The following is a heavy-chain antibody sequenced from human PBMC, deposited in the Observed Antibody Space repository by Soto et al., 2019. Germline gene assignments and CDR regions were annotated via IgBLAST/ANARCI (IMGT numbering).Heavy chain of an antibody. J-gene: IGHJ6*02. CDR3: AKGLLIMLWKFITPPQYYYRIAV. CDR2: ISGSGGIR. Sequence: GGSLRLSCAASGFKFGDHAMSWVRQAPGKGLEWVSVISGSGGIRYCEDSVKGRFTISRDNAKNTLYLQMNSLRAEDTAVNYCAKGLLIMLWKFITPPQYYYRIAVWGQMTTLTVSS. D-gene: IGHD3-10*01. V-gene: IGHV3-23*01. CDR1: GFKFGDHA.